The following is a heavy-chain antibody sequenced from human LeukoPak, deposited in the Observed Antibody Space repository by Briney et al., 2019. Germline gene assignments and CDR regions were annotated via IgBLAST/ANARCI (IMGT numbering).Heavy chain of an antibody. CDR3: AKGGSSGWYLGHFDY. CDR1: GFTFSSSA. Sequence: GGSLRLSCAASGFTFSSSAMSWVRQAPGKGLEWVSAISNNGGYTYYADSVQGRFTISRDNSKSTLCLQMNSLRADDTAVYYCAKGGSSGWYLGHFDYWGQGTLVTVSS. D-gene: IGHD6-19*01. CDR2: ISNNGGYT. J-gene: IGHJ4*02. V-gene: IGHV3-23*01.